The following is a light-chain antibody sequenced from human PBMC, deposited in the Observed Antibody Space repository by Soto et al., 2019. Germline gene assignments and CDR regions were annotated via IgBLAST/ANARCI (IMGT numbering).Light chain of an antibody. J-gene: IGKJ4*01. Sequence: DIQMHQSTSSLSASVGDRVTITCRASQSISSYLNWYQQKPGKAPKLLIYAASSLQSGVPSRFMGSGSGTDFTLTISSLQPEDFATYYCQQSDSTPLTFGGGTKVEIK. V-gene: IGKV1-39*01. CDR2: AAS. CDR1: QSISSY. CDR3: QQSDSTPLT.